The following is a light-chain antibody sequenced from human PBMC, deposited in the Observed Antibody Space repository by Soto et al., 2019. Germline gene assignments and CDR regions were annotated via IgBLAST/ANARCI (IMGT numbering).Light chain of an antibody. CDR1: QSVSSN. CDR3: QQSYSTPQT. J-gene: IGKJ1*01. Sequence: EIVMTQSPATLSVSPGERATLSCWASQSVSSNLAWYQQKPGQPPRLLIYGASIRATGIPARFSGSGSGTEFTLTISSLQPEDFATYYCQQSYSTPQTFGQGTKVDIK. CDR2: GAS. V-gene: IGKV3-15*01.